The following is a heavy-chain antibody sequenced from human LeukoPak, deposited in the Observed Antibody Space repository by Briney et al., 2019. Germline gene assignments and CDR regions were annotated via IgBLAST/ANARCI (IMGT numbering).Heavy chain of an antibody. D-gene: IGHD6-6*01. CDR2: IMPILGIA. CDR1: VGTFSSYT. V-gene: IGHV1-69*02. CDR3: ARGDSSSSWLLSY. Sequence: SVTVSCKASVGTFSSYTIRWGRQAPGQRLESMGRIMPILGIANFVQKLQGRVTLTADKSTRKAYIELSSLRSEDTPVYYCARGDSSSSWLLSYWGQGTLVSVSS. J-gene: IGHJ4*02.